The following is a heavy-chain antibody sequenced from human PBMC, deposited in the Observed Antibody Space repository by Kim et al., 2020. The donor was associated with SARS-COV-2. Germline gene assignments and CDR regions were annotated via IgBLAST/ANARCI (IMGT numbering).Heavy chain of an antibody. Sequence: GGSLRLSCAASGFTFSIYWMSWVRQAPRKGLEWVANIGQEGSEKYYVDSVKGRFTISRDNAKNSLFLQINSLRAEDTAVYYCARQSTSSWYFDYWGQGTLVTVSS. CDR3: ARQSTSSWYFDY. J-gene: IGHJ4*02. D-gene: IGHD6-13*01. CDR2: IGQEGSEK. V-gene: IGHV3-7*01. CDR1: GFTFSIYW.